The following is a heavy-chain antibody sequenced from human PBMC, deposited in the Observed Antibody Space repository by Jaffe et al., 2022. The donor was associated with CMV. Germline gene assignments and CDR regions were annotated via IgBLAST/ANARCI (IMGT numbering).Heavy chain of an antibody. J-gene: IGHJ4*02. CDR3: ARHGGDHRIDS. Sequence: QVQLQESGPGVVKTSETLSLSCTVSGGSISGSPYYWGWIRQPPGRGLDWIGSMYYGGDTYYNPSLKSRVTISIDTSKNQFSLRLTSVTAADTAVFYCARHGGDHRIDSWGQGVLVTVSS. CDR2: MYYGGDT. D-gene: IGHD2-21*02. V-gene: IGHV4-39*01. CDR1: GGSISGSPYY.